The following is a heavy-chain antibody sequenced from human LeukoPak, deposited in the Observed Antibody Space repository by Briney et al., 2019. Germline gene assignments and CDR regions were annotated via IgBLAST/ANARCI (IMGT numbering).Heavy chain of an antibody. D-gene: IGHD2-15*01. V-gene: IGHV4-4*07. CDR3: ARGRYCSADICSGGDAFDI. J-gene: IGHJ3*02. Sequence: PSETLSLTCTVSGGSINNYYWSWIRQPAGKGLEWIGRIYTRGSTNYNPSLKSRVTMSVDTSKNQFSLKLSSATAADTAVYYCARGRYCSADICSGGDAFDIWGQGTMVSVSS. CDR1: GGSINNYY. CDR2: IYTRGST.